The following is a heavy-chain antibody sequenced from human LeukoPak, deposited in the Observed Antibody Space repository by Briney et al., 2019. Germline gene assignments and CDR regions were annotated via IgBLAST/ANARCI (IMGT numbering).Heavy chain of an antibody. CDR1: GNTFNFHY. CDR2: INCGDGIL. CDR3: ASEKNYDDKYFDS. V-gene: IGHV1-46*02. Sequence: GASVKASCKASGNTFNFHYMHWMRQAPGQGLEWMGIINCGDGILGYAQTFQGRLTLTRDTSTSTVYMELSSLRSEDAAIYYCASEKNYDDKYFDSWGRGTVVTVSS. J-gene: IGHJ4*02. D-gene: IGHD3-3*01.